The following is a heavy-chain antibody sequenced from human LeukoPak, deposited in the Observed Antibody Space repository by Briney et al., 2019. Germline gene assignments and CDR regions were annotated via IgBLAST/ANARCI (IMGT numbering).Heavy chain of an antibody. Sequence: PSETLSLTCTVSGGSISSYYWSWIRQPPGKGLEWIGYIYYSGSTNYNPSLKSRVTISVDTSKNQFPLKLSSVTAADTAVYYCARVRYSYGTGYFDYWGQGTLVTVSS. J-gene: IGHJ4*02. CDR1: GGSISSYY. CDR3: ARVRYSYGTGYFDY. D-gene: IGHD5-18*01. V-gene: IGHV4-59*01. CDR2: IYYSGST.